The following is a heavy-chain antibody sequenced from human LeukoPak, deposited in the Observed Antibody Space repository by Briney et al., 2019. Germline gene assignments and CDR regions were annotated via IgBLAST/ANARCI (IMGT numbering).Heavy chain of an antibody. CDR1: GGSICSGSYY. J-gene: IGHJ6*02. V-gene: IGHV4-61*02. D-gene: IGHD6-19*01. Sequence: SETLSPTCTVSGGSICSGSYYWSWTRQPAGTGLEWIGRIYTSGSTNYNPSLKSRVTISVDTSKNQFSLKLSSVTAADTAVYYCARYSSGWYGWGYYYYGMDVGGQGTTVTVSS. CDR2: IYTSGST. CDR3: ARYSSGWYGWGYYYYGMDV.